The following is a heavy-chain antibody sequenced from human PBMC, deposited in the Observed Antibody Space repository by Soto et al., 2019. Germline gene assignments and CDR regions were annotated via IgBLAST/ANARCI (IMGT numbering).Heavy chain of an antibody. CDR2: TYYRSKWYN. CDR3: ASSRDSGYEDYYYFAY. V-gene: IGHV6-1*01. CDR1: VYSVSSNSAA. J-gene: IGHJ4*02. D-gene: IGHD5-12*01. Sequence: SQTLSLTCTISVYSVSSNSAAWNWIRQSPSRGLEWLGRTYYRSKWYNDYAVSVKSRITINPDTSKNQFSLQLNSVTPEDKAVYYCASSRDSGYEDYYYFAYWGQGTLVTVSS.